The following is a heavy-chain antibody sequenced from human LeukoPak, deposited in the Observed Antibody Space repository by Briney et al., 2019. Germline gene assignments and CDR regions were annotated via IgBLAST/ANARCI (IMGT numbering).Heavy chain of an antibody. D-gene: IGHD3-16*01. V-gene: IGHV3-69-1*01. CDR3: AKDRANWAIDD. CDR2: IGGDGIA. J-gene: IGHJ4*02. Sequence: GGSLRLSCVASGFTFTDHPMNWVRQAPGKGLEWISYIGGDGIAFYADSVKGRFTASKDDARESMYLQMNSLRVEDTAVYYCAKDRANWAIDDWGQGTQVTVSS. CDR1: GFTFTDHP.